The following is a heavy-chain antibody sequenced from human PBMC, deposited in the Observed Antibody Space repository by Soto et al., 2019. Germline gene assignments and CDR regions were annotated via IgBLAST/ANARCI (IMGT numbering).Heavy chain of an antibody. J-gene: IGHJ6*02. D-gene: IGHD2-2*01. CDR1: GGSISSSNW. Sequence: SETLSLTCAVSGGSISSSNWWSWVRQPPGKGLEWIGEIYHSGSTNYNPSLKSRVTISVDKSKNQFSLKLSSVTAADTAVYYCASVGLGSRVVYDYYYYGMDVWGQGTTVTVSS. CDR3: ASVGLGSRVVYDYYYYGMDV. V-gene: IGHV4-4*02. CDR2: IYHSGST.